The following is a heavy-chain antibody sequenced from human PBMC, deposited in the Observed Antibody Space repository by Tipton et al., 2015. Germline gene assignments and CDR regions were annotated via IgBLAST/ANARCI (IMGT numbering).Heavy chain of an antibody. CDR1: GGSIRSYY. Sequence: TLSLTCTVSGGSIRSYYWSWLRQPPGRGLEWIGYIYYSGSTNYNPSLKSRVTISVDTSKKHFSLKVTSVAAADTAVYYCARTLSGSYSDGLYYYGMDVWGQGTTVIVSS. CDR3: ARTLSGSYSDGLYYYGMDV. J-gene: IGHJ6*02. D-gene: IGHD1-26*01. V-gene: IGHV4-59*01. CDR2: IYYSGST.